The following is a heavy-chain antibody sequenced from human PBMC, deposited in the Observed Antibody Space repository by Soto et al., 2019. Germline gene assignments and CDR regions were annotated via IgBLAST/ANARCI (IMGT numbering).Heavy chain of an antibody. CDR2: ISYDGSNK. Sequence: QVQLVESGGGVVQPGRSLRLSCAASGFTFSSYGMHWVRQAPGKGLEWVAVISYDGSNKYYADSVKGRFTISRDNSKNTLYLQMNSLRAEDTAVYYCAKDPRVVVVAEYYFDYWGQGTLVTVSS. CDR3: AKDPRVVVVAEYYFDY. J-gene: IGHJ4*02. D-gene: IGHD2-15*01. V-gene: IGHV3-30*18. CDR1: GFTFSSYG.